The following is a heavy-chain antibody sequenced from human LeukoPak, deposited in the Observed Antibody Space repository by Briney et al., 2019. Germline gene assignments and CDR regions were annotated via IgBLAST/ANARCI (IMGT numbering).Heavy chain of an antibody. Sequence: SGPTLLKPTQTLTLTCTFSGFSLSTTRMGVGWIRQPPGKALEWLALIYWDDDKRYSPSLKSRLTITKDTSESQVVLTMTNMDPVDTATYYCAHFGLTILRYWGQGILVTVSS. CDR2: IYWDDDK. J-gene: IGHJ4*02. CDR3: AHFGLTILRY. CDR1: GFSLSTTRMG. V-gene: IGHV2-5*02. D-gene: IGHD3-10*01.